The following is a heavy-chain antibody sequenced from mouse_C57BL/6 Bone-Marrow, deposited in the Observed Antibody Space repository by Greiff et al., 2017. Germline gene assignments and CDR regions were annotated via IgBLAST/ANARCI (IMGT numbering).Heavy chain of an antibody. CDR3: AKNDDYDAWFAY. CDR1: GFSLTSYG. Sequence: VKVVESGPGLVQPSQSLSITCTVSGFSLTSYGVHWVRQSPGKGLEWLGVIWRGGSTDYNAAFMSRLSITKDNSKSQVFFKMNSLQADDTAIYYCAKNDDYDAWFAYWGQGTLVTVSA. J-gene: IGHJ3*01. V-gene: IGHV2-5*01. CDR2: IWRGGST. D-gene: IGHD2-4*01.